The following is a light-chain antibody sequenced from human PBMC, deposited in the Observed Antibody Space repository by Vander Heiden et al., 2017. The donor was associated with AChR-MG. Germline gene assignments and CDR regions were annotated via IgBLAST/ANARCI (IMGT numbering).Light chain of an antibody. CDR1: SSDVGSYNL. J-gene: IGLJ3*02. CDR2: GGS. V-gene: IGLV2-23*01. CDR3: CSYAGSGTLV. Sequence: QSALTQPASVSGSPGQSITISCTGTSSDVGSYNLVSWYQQHPDRAPKLIVYGGSKRPSGVSNRFSGSRSGNTASLTISGLQAEDEGDYYCCSYAGSGTLVFGGGTKLTVL.